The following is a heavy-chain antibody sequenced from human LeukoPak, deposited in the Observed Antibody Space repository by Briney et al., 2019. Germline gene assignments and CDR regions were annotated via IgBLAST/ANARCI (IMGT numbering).Heavy chain of an antibody. Sequence: GGSLRLSCAASGFSFSSYWMSWVRQAPGKGLEWVAYINWNGGSIGYAESVKGRFTISRDNTKNSLYLQMNGLRAEDTALYFCARVSIAGYPYYYMDVWGKGTSVTVSS. J-gene: IGHJ6*03. D-gene: IGHD5-18*01. V-gene: IGHV3-20*04. CDR3: ARVSIAGYPYYYMDV. CDR1: GFSFSSYW. CDR2: INWNGGSI.